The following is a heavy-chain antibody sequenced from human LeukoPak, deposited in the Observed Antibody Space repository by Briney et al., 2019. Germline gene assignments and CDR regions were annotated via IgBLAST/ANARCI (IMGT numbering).Heavy chain of an antibody. J-gene: IGHJ3*02. CDR3: ARDGLGYAIFDI. V-gene: IGHV4-59*01. CDR1: TCSISSYY. Sequence: SETLSRTCTGYTCSISSYYWSWIRQPPGKGLEWFGYIYYSGSTTANPSPESRVTISVDTSNNQFSLKLSSVTAADTAVYYCARDGLGYAIFDIWGQGTMVTVSS. CDR2: IYYSGST. D-gene: IGHD2-8*01.